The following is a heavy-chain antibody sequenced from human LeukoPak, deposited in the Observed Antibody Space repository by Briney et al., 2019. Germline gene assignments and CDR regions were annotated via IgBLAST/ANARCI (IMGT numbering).Heavy chain of an antibody. CDR1: GFTFSMFG. Sequence: SLRLSCAASGFTFSMFGIHWVRQAPGKGLEWVAAISPDGEKDYYTESVRGRFTVSRDNSYNMIYLQMNSLRGEDSAVYYCAKINNYDDYWGQGTLVTVSS. CDR3: AKINNYDDY. CDR2: ISPDGEKD. J-gene: IGHJ4*02. V-gene: IGHV3-30*18. D-gene: IGHD3-22*01.